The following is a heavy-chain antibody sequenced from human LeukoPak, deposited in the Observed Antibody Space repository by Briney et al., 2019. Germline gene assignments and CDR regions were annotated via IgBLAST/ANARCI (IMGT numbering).Heavy chain of an antibody. CDR1: GGSFSGYY. Sequence: PSETLSLTCAVYGGSFSGYYWSWIRQPPGKGLEWIGEINHSGSTNYNPSLKSRVTISVDTSKNQFSLKLSSVTAADTAVYYCARLLDDYYYYYGMDVWGQGTTVTVSS. CDR3: ARLLDDYYYYYGMDV. D-gene: IGHD5-24*01. J-gene: IGHJ6*02. CDR2: INHSGST. V-gene: IGHV4-34*01.